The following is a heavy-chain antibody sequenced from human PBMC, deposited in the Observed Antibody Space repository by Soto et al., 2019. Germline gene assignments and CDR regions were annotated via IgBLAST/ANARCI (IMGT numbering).Heavy chain of an antibody. D-gene: IGHD3-22*01. Sequence: QVQLVQSGAEVKKPGSSVKVFCKASGGTFSRYTITWVRQAPGQGLEWMGGITPMFGTPNYAQKFQGRVTITADESTSTAYMELSSLRSEDTAMYYCARDGTPYDSSAYYYLYWGQGTLVTVSS. V-gene: IGHV1-69*01. J-gene: IGHJ4*02. CDR3: ARDGTPYDSSAYYYLY. CDR2: ITPMFGTP. CDR1: GGTFSRYT.